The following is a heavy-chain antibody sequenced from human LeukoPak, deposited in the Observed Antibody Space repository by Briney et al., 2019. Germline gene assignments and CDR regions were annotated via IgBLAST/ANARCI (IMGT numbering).Heavy chain of an antibody. V-gene: IGHV4-34*01. Sequence: SETLSLTCAVYGGSFSGYYWSWIRQPPGKWLEWIGEINHSGSTNYNPSLKSRVAISVDTSKNQFSLKLSSVTAADTAVYYCARAGGTGWFDPWGQGTLVTVSS. J-gene: IGHJ5*02. CDR3: ARAGGTGWFDP. D-gene: IGHD2-15*01. CDR1: GGSFSGYY. CDR2: INHSGST.